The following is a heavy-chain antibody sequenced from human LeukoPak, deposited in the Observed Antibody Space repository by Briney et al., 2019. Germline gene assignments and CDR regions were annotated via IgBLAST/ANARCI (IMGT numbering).Heavy chain of an antibody. D-gene: IGHD6-6*01. CDR2: IYSGGSGGST. J-gene: IGHJ3*02. CDR3: ARRGRAAHAFDI. Sequence: GGSLRLSCAASGFTVSSNSMTWVRQAPGRGLEWVSVIYSGGSGGSTYYADSVKGRFNISRDNSKNTLYLQMNSLRAEDTALYYCARRGRAAHAFDIWGQGTMVTVSS. CDR1: GFTVSSNS. V-gene: IGHV3-66*04.